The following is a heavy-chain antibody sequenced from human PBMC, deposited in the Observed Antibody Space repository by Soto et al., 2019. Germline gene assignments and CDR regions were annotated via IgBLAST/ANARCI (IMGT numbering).Heavy chain of an antibody. V-gene: IGHV1-3*01. CDR1: GYTFTSYA. CDR2: INAGNGNT. J-gene: IGHJ4*02. CDR3: ARDLGGWPDY. D-gene: IGHD6-19*01. Sequence: QVQLVQSGAEVKKPGASVKVSCKASGYTFTSYAIHWVRQAPGQRLEWMGWINAGNGNTKYSQKFQDRVTITRDTSASTAYMEMSSLRSEDTAVYYCARDLGGWPDYWGQGTLVTVSS.